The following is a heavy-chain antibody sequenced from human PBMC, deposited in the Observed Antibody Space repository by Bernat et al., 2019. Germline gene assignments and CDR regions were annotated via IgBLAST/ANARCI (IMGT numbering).Heavy chain of an antibody. CDR3: ARANAMDV. Sequence: EVQLVESGGGLVQPGGSLRLSCAASGFTFSGYWMNWLRQAPGKGLAWVANIKQDGREKYYVGSVGSRFTSTRDNAKNSLYLQMNGLGAEDTAVYYCARANAMDVWGQGTTVTVSS. V-gene: IGHV3-7*03. CDR2: IKQDGREK. CDR1: GFTFSGYW. J-gene: IGHJ6*02.